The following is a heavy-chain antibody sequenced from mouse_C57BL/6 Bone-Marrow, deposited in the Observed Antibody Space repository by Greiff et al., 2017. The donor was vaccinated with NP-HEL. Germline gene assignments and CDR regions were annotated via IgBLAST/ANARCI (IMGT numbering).Heavy chain of an antibody. CDR2: INPNNGGT. Sequence: VQLKESGPELVKPGASVKMSCKASGYTFTDYNMHWVKQSHGKSLEWIGYINPNNGGTSYNQKFKGKATLTVNKSSSTAYMELRSLTSEDSAVYYCARGVYYGYDGPPYWYFDVWGTGTTVTVSS. V-gene: IGHV1-22*01. CDR1: GYTFTDYN. J-gene: IGHJ1*03. D-gene: IGHD2-2*01. CDR3: ARGVYYGYDGPPYWYFDV.